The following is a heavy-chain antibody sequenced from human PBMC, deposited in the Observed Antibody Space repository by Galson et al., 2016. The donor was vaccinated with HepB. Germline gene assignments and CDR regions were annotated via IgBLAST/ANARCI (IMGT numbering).Heavy chain of an antibody. J-gene: IGHJ4*02. CDR1: GYTFTNYD. Sequence: SVKVSCKASGYTFTNYDINWVRQATGQGLEWMGRMNPNSGETRVAQNFQGRLTMTRDTSITTAYMELSSLGAEDTAVYYCARDMGGSVARPYWGQGALVSVSS. V-gene: IGHV1-8*01. CDR3: ARDMGGSVARPY. D-gene: IGHD6-19*01. CDR2: MNPNSGET.